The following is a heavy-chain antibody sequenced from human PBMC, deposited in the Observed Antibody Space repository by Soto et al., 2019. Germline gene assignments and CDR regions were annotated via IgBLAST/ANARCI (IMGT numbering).Heavy chain of an antibody. CDR2: INHSGST. CDR1: GGSFSGYY. D-gene: IGHD1-26*01. CDR3: ARERVGPSKNWFDP. Sequence: QVQLQQWGAGLLKPSETLSLTCAVYGGSFSGYYWSWIRQPPGKGLGWIGEINHSGSTNYNPSLNIRVTLSIDTSKNQFSLKLSSVTAAATAVYYCARERVGPSKNWFDPWGQGTLVTVSS. J-gene: IGHJ5*02. V-gene: IGHV4-34*01.